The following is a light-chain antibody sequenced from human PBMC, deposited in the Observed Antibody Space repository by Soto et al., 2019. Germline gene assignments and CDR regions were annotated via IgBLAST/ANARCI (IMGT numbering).Light chain of an antibody. CDR3: QQSYNTPRT. Sequence: IQMTQSPSSLSAFVGDRVTITCRASQSISTYLNWYQQRPGKAPNLLIYAASSLQSGVPSTFSGSGSGTDFTLTISSLQIEDFATYYCQQSYNTPRTFGQGTKVEIK. CDR2: AAS. CDR1: QSISTY. J-gene: IGKJ1*01. V-gene: IGKV1-39*01.